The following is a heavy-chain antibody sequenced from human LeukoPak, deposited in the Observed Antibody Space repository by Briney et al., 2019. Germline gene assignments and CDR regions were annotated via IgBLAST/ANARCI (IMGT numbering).Heavy chain of an antibody. D-gene: IGHD5-12*01. J-gene: IGHJ3*02. CDR2: ISSCSSYI. CDR1: GFTFSSYS. V-gene: IGHV3-21*01. Sequence: GGSLRLSCAASGFTFSSYSMNWVRQAPGKGLEWVSSISSCSSYIYYADSVKGRFTISRDNAKNSLYLQMNSLRAEDTAVYYCAREPSGYDWVDASDIWGQGTMVTVSS. CDR3: AREPSGYDWVDASDI.